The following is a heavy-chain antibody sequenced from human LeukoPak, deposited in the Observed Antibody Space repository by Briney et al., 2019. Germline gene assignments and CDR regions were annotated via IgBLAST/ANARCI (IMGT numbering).Heavy chain of an antibody. CDR2: ISTSGSTI. CDR3: ASYCTNGVCDHYYYYGMDV. Sequence: PGGSLRLSCAASGFTFNNYEMNWVRQAPGKGLEWVSYISTSGSTIYYADSVKGRFTISRDNAKNSLYLQMNSLRAEDTAVYYCASYCTNGVCDHYYYYGMDVWGQRTTVTVSS. V-gene: IGHV3-48*03. CDR1: GFTFNNYE. D-gene: IGHD2-8*01. J-gene: IGHJ6*02.